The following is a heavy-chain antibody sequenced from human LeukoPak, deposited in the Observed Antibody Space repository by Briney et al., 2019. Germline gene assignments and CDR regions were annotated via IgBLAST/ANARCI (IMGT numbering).Heavy chain of an antibody. J-gene: IGHJ4*02. Sequence: SETLSLTCSVCGGSISSSRYYWRWIRQPPAKGVEWNATIYYSVSTDYNPSLKSRVTVSVDTSKNQFSLKLSSVTAADTAVYYCASRSTVTTFGYYFHYWGQGTLVTVSS. CDR1: GGSISSSRYY. CDR2: IYYSVST. V-gene: IGHV4-39*01. CDR3: ASRSTVTTFGYYFHY. D-gene: IGHD4-17*01.